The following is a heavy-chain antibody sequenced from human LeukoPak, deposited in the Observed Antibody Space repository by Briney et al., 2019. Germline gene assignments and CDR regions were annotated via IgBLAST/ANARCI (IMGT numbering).Heavy chain of an antibody. CDR1: GGSFSGYY. Sequence: SETLSLTCAVYGGSFSGYYWSWIRQPPGKGLEWIGEINHSGSTNYNPSLKSRVTISVDTSKNQFSLKLSSVTAADTAVYYCARAWRPTYYDFWSGYGYWGQGTLVTVSS. CDR2: INHSGST. V-gene: IGHV4-34*01. CDR3: ARAWRPTYYDFWSGYGY. D-gene: IGHD3-3*01. J-gene: IGHJ4*02.